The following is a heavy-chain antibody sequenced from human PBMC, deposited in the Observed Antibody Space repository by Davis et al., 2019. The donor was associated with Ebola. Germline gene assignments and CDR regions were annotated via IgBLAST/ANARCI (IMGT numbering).Heavy chain of an antibody. V-gene: IGHV3-30-3*01. CDR3: ARENSSSFPPYSFDT. D-gene: IGHD6-6*01. CDR2: ISYDGSKK. J-gene: IGHJ3*02. Sequence: GESLKISCAASGFSFRSYAMHWVRQAPGKGLEWVAVISYDGSKKYYADSVKGRFSISRDNSKSTLYLQMNSLTAEDTAIYYCARENSSSFPPYSFDTWGQGTMVTVSS. CDR1: GFSFRSYA.